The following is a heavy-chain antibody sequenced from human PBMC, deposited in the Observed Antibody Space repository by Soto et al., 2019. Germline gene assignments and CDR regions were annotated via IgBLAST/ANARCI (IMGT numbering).Heavy chain of an antibody. CDR3: ARDPQSPGWEPWSAFDI. CDR1: GFTFSSYA. CDR2: ISYDGSNK. J-gene: IGHJ3*02. Sequence: PGGSLRLSCAASGFTFSSYAMHWVRQAPGKGLEWVAVISYDGSNKYYADSVKGRFTISRDNSKNTLYLQMNSLGAEDTAVYYCARDPQSPGWEPWSAFDIWGQGTMVTVSS. D-gene: IGHD1-26*01. V-gene: IGHV3-30-3*01.